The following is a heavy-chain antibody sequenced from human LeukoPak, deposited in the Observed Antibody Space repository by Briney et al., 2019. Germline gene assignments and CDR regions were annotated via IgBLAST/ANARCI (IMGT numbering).Heavy chain of an antibody. CDR1: GFTFSSYA. Sequence: AGGSLRLSCAASGFTFSSYAMTWVRQAPGKGLEWVSAISGSGGSTYYADSVKGRFTISRDNSKNTLYLQMNSLRAEDTAVYYCAKLSGKTVAGTNYYFDYWGQGTLVTVSS. J-gene: IGHJ4*02. CDR2: ISGSGGST. CDR3: AKLSGKTVAGTNYYFDY. D-gene: IGHD6-19*01. V-gene: IGHV3-23*01.